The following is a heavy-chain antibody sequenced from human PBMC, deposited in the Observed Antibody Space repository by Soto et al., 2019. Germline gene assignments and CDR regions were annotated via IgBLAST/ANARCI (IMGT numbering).Heavy chain of an antibody. CDR3: ARDGGVASVYGMDV. Sequence: QVHLVQSGAEVKRPGASVKVSCKASGYTVTDYYRQWVRQAPGQGLEWLGWINPNSGGTNYAQKFRGRVTLSRDTSISTSYLELGRLTTDDTAVYYCARDGGVASVYGMDVWGQGTTVTVSS. V-gene: IGHV1-2*02. CDR2: INPNSGGT. D-gene: IGHD5-12*01. J-gene: IGHJ6*02. CDR1: GYTVTDYY.